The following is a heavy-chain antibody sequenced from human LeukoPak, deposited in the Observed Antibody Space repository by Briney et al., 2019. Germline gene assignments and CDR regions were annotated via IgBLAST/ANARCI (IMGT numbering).Heavy chain of an antibody. CDR2: IYYSGST. D-gene: IGHD3-22*01. V-gene: IGHV4-59*01. J-gene: IGHJ4*02. CDR1: GDSISSYY. Sequence: SETLSLTCTVSGDSISSYYWSWIRQPPGKGLEWIGYIYYSGSTNYNPSLKSRVTISVDTSKNQFSLKLSSVTAADTAVYYCARNYYDSSGYYPDYFDYWGQGTLVAVSS. CDR3: ARNYYDSSGYYPDYFDY.